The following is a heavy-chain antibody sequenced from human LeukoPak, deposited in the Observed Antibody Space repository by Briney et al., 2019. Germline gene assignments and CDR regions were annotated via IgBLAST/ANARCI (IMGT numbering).Heavy chain of an antibody. D-gene: IGHD2-2*01. V-gene: IGHV3-23*01. J-gene: IGHJ4*02. CDR2: ISGSGGST. Sequence: GGSLRLSCAASGFTFSSYAMSWVRQAPGKGLEWVSAISGSGGSTYYADSVKGRFTISRDNSKNTLYLQMNSLRAEDTAVYYCAKDLYCSSTSCYEAVYWGQGTLVTVSS. CDR3: AKDLYCSSTSCYEAVY. CDR1: GFTFSSYA.